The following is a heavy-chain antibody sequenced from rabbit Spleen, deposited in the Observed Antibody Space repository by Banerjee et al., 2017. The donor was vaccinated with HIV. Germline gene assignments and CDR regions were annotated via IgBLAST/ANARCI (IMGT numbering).Heavy chain of an antibody. J-gene: IGHJ4*01. CDR2: IYIGTGTT. CDR3: ARDPHNGYVVYNL. Sequence: QEQLVESGGGLVQPEGSLTLTCTASGFSFSSSYYMCWVRQAPGKGLEWIGCIYIGTGTTYYASWANGRFTISKTSSTTVTLQMTSLTDADMATYFCARDPHNGYVVYNLWGQGTLVTVS. V-gene: IGHV1S45*01. D-gene: IGHD3-1*01. CDR1: GFSFSSSYY.